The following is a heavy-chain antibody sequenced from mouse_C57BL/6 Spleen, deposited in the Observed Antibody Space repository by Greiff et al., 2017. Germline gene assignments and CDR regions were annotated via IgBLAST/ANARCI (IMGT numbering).Heavy chain of an antibody. J-gene: IGHJ4*01. V-gene: IGHV5-4*01. D-gene: IGHD2-10*01. CDR1: GFTFSSYA. CDR2: ISDGGSYT. Sequence: EVKVEESGGGLVKPGGSLKLSCAASGFTFSSYAMSWVRQTPEKRLEWVATISDGGSYTYYPANVKGRFTISRDTAKNNLYLQMSHLQAEDTAMYYCARERAYYGNYGAMDYWGQGTSVTVSS. CDR3: ARERAYYGNYGAMDY.